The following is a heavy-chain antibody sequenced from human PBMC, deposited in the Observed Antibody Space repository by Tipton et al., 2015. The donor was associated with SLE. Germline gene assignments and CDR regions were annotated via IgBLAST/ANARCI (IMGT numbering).Heavy chain of an antibody. D-gene: IGHD3-16*01. V-gene: IGHV1-8*01. J-gene: IGHJ3*02. CDR2: MNPNSGNT. CDR1: GYTFSSYD. Sequence: QLVQSGAEVKKPGASVKVSCKASGYTFSSYDINWVRQATGQGPEWMGWMNPNSGNTGYAQKFQGRVTMTRSTSISTAYMELSSLRSEDTAVYYCAREIIGGFFSYDAFDIWGQGTLVAVSS. CDR3: AREIIGGFFSYDAFDI.